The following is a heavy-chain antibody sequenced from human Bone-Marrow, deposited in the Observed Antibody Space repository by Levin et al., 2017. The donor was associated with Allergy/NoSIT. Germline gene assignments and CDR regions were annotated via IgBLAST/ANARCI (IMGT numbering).Heavy chain of an antibody. J-gene: IGHJ4*02. D-gene: IGHD6-13*01. Sequence: GGSLRLSCEASEFTVSTNYMSWVRQAPGKGLEWVSIIYPDGGTFYADSLQGRLTTSRDRSRSTLFLQMSSLRAEDTAVYYCATSAVPNRGDYWGQGTLVTASS. CDR3: ATSAVPNRGDY. CDR1: EFTVSTNY. CDR2: IYPDGGT. V-gene: IGHV3-53*01.